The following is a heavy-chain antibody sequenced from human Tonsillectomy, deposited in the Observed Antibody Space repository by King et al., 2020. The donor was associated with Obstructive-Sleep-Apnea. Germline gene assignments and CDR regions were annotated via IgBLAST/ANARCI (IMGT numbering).Heavy chain of an antibody. V-gene: IGHV3-74*01. CDR2: ITNDGNDP. J-gene: IGHJ4*02. D-gene: IGHD2-2*01. CDR1: GFTFSNYW. CDR3: ARDGGLSTPYDY. Sequence: VQLVESGGGLVQPGGSLRLSCAASGFTFSNYWIHWVRQAPGKGLVWVSRITNDGNDPTYADSVKGRFTISRDDAKNTVYLQMNSLRAEDTAVYYCARDGGLSTPYDYWGQGTMVTVSS.